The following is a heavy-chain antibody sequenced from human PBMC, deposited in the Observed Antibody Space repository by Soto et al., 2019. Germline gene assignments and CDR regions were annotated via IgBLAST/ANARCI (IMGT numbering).Heavy chain of an antibody. Sequence: QAQVVQSGAEVRKPGSSVKLSCKASEGTFNSYAIAWVRQAPGQGLEWMRGIIPYYNTLNYAQKFQDRVTMPAAGSTNTVYMELCSLRSADTAVYFCASGASRWYPYFFDSWAQGTLVTVSS. CDR3: ASGASRWYPYFFDS. D-gene: IGHD6-13*01. V-gene: IGHV1-69*01. J-gene: IGHJ4*02. CDR1: EGTFNSYA. CDR2: IIPYYNTL.